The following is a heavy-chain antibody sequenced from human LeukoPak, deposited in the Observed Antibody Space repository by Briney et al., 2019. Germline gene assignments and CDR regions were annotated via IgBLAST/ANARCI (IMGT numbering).Heavy chain of an antibody. Sequence: ASVKVSCKASGYTFTGYYMHWVRQAPGQVLEWMGWINPNSGGTNYAQKFQGRVTMTRDTSISTAYMELSRLRSDDTAVYYCARTSYCGGDCYSRLHFDYWGQGTLVTVSS. J-gene: IGHJ4*02. D-gene: IGHD2-21*02. CDR3: ARTSYCGGDCYSRLHFDY. CDR1: GYTFTGYY. CDR2: INPNSGGT. V-gene: IGHV1-2*02.